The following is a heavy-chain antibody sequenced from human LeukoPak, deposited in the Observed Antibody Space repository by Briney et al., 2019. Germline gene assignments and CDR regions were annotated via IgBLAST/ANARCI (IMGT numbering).Heavy chain of an antibody. CDR3: ARHELGGGGDCYSCFDY. J-gene: IGHJ4*02. D-gene: IGHD2-21*02. Sequence: PSQTLSLTCAVSGGSISSGGYSWSWIRQPPGKGLEWIGYIYYSGSTNYNPSLKSRVTISVDTSKNQFSLKLSSVTAADTAVYYCARHELGGGGDCYSCFDYWGQGTLVTVSS. V-gene: IGHV4-30-4*07. CDR2: IYYSGST. CDR1: GGSISSGGYS.